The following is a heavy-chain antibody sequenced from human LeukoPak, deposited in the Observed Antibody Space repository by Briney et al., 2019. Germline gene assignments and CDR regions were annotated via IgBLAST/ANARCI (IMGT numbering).Heavy chain of an antibody. V-gene: IGHV3-21*01. D-gene: IGHD1-1*01. J-gene: IGHJ5*02. CDR1: GFTFSSYS. CDR3: ARDRWKAAQPANWFDP. Sequence: GGSLRLSCAASGFTFSSYSMNWVRQAPGKGLEWVSSISSSSSYIYYADSVKGRFTISRDNAKNSLYLQMNSLRAEDTAVYYCARDRWKAAQPANWFDPWGQGTLVTVSS. CDR2: ISSSSSYI.